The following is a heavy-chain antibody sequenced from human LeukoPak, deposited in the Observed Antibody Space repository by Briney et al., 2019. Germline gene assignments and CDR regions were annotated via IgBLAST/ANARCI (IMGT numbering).Heavy chain of an antibody. J-gene: IGHJ4*02. D-gene: IGHD3-22*01. CDR1: GFPLSSYG. Sequence: GGSLSLSCAASGFPLSSYGMNWVRRAPGKVLEWLSYIRSSSNSIYYADSVKGRFTISRDNAKNSLHLQMNSLRDEDTAVYYCARDPWDDVSGFSGDYWGQGALVT. CDR2: IRSSSNSI. CDR3: ARDPWDDVSGFSGDY. V-gene: IGHV3-48*02.